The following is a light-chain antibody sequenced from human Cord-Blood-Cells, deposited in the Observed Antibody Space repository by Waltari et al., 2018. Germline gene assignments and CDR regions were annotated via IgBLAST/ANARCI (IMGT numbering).Light chain of an antibody. J-gene: IGLJ2*01. CDR3: CSYAGSYTVV. CDR1: SSDVGGYNY. Sequence: QSALTQPRSVSGSPGHSVTLSCTGTSSDVGGYNYVSWYQQHPGKAPKLMIYDVSKRPSGVPDRFSGSKSGNTASLTISGLQAEDEADYYCCSYAGSYTVVFGGGTKLTVL. CDR2: DVS. V-gene: IGLV2-11*01.